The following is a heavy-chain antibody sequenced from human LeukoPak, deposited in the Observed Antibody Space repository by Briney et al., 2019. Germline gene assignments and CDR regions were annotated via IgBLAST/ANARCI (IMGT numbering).Heavy chain of an antibody. J-gene: IGHJ4*02. Sequence: SETLSLTCTVSGGSISSGDYYWSWIRQPPGKGLEWIGYIYYSGSTYYNPSLKSRVTISVDTSKNQFSLKLSSVTAADTAVYYCARMVRGVIILDYWGQGTLVTVPS. D-gene: IGHD3-10*01. CDR2: IYYSGST. V-gene: IGHV4-30-4*08. CDR3: ARMVRGVIILDY. CDR1: GGSISSGDYY.